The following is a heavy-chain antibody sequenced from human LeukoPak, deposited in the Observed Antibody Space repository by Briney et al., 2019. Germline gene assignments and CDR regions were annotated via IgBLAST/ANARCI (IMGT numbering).Heavy chain of an antibody. CDR1: GYSFSDYW. CDR2: IFPGDSDT. J-gene: IGHJ6*02. CDR3: ARHGLGGCSGGRCFTSFHYYGMDV. V-gene: IGHV5-51*01. D-gene: IGHD2-15*01. Sequence: GESLKISCKGYGYSFSDYWIGWVRQMPGKGLEWMGIIFPGDSDTKYSPSFQGQVTISVDKSLSTAYLEWTSLRASDTAIYYCARHGLGGCSGGRCFTSFHYYGMDVWGQGTTVTVSS.